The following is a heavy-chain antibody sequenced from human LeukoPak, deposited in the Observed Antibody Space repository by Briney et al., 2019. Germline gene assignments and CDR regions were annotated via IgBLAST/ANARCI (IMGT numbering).Heavy chain of an antibody. J-gene: IGHJ5*02. CDR1: GGSISSGSYY. Sequence: PSETLSLTCTVSGGSISSGSYYWSWIRQPAGKGLEWIGRIYTSGSTNYNPSLKSRVTISVDTSKNQFSLKLSSVTAADTAVYYCARHQRTSRLLWFGELLRYFNWFDPWGQGTLVTVSS. CDR2: IYTSGST. D-gene: IGHD3-10*01. V-gene: IGHV4-61*02. CDR3: ARHQRTSRLLWFGELLRYFNWFDP.